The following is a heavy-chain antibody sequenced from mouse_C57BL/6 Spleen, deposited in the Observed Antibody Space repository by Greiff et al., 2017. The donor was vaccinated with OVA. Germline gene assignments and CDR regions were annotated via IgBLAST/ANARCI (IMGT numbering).Heavy chain of an antibody. Sequence: QVQLQQPGAELVMPGASVKLSCKASGYTFTSYWMHWVKHRPGQGLEWIGEIDPSDSYTNYNQKFKGKSTLTVDKSSSTAYMQLSSLTSEDSAVYYCARVIFYDDAMDYWGQGTSVTVSS. CDR1: GYTFTSYW. CDR2: IDPSDSYT. D-gene: IGHD2-12*01. CDR3: ARVIFYDDAMDY. J-gene: IGHJ4*01. V-gene: IGHV1-69*01.